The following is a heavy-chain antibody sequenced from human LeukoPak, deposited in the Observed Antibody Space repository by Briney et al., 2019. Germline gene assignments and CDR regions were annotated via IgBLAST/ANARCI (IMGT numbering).Heavy chain of an antibody. Sequence: GASVKVSCKASGGTFSSYAISWVRQAPGQGLEWMGSIIPILGIANYAQKFQGRVTITADKSTSTAYMELSSLRSEDTAVYYCARDPSMDPTYYYGSGSSDWGQGTLVTVSS. CDR3: ARDPSMDPTYYYGSGSSD. V-gene: IGHV1-69*04. CDR1: GGTFSSYA. J-gene: IGHJ4*02. D-gene: IGHD3-10*01. CDR2: IIPILGIA.